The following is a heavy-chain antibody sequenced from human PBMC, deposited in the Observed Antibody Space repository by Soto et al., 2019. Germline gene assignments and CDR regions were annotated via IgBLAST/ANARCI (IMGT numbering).Heavy chain of an antibody. Sequence: GESLKISCAASGFTFSSYAMSWVSQAPGKGLEWVSAISGSGGSTYYADSVKGRFTISRDNSKNTLYLQMNSLRAEDTAVYYCAKVAPLYYYDSSGYYFDYWGQGTLVTVSS. V-gene: IGHV3-23*01. CDR2: ISGSGGST. CDR3: AKVAPLYYYDSSGYYFDY. D-gene: IGHD3-22*01. J-gene: IGHJ4*02. CDR1: GFTFSSYA.